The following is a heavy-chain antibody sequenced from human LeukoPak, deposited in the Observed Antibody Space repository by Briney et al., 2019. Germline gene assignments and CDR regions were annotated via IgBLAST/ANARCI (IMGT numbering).Heavy chain of an antibody. CDR2: IIPIFGTA. V-gene: IGHV1-69*05. CDR1: GGTFSSYA. Sequence: GSSVKVSCKASGGTFSSYAISWVRQAPGQGLEWMGGIIPIFGTANYAQKFQGRVTITTDESTSTAYMELSSLRSEDTAVYYCAREGYCSSTSCQDAFDIGGQGTMVTVSS. D-gene: IGHD2-2*01. J-gene: IGHJ3*02. CDR3: AREGYCSSTSCQDAFDI.